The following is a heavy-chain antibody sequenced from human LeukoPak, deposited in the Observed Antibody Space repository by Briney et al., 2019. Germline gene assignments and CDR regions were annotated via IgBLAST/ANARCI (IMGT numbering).Heavy chain of an antibody. CDR3: ARIMGIAVAGPTGRYTDV. CDR1: GGSISSYY. J-gene: IGHJ6*03. CDR2: IYYSGST. D-gene: IGHD6-19*01. V-gene: IGHV4-59*01. Sequence: SETLSLTCTVSGGSISSYYWSWIRQPPGKGLEWIGYIYYSGSTNYNPSLKSRVTISVDTSKNQFSLKLSSVTAADTAVYYCARIMGIAVAGPTGRYTDVWGKGTTVTVSS.